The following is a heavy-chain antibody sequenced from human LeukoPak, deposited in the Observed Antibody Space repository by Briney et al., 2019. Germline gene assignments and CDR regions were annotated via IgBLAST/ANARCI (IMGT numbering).Heavy chain of an antibody. CDR3: AKTPLHSSSWYYGY. V-gene: IGHV3-23*01. D-gene: IGHD6-13*01. CDR1: GFTFSSYA. Sequence: PGGSLRLSCAASGFTFSSYAMSWVRQAPGKGLEWVSAISGSGGSTYYADSVKGRFTISRDNSKNTLYLQMNSLRAEDTAVYYCAKTPLHSSSWYYGYWGQGTLVTVSS. J-gene: IGHJ4*02. CDR2: ISGSGGST.